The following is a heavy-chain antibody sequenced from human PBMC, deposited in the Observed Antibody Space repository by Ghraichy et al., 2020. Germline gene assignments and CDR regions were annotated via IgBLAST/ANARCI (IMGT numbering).Heavy chain of an antibody. CDR2: ISSRSNSI. CDR1: GFAFSSYT. Sequence: GGSLRLSCAASGFAFSSYTMNWVRQAPGKGLEGVSYISSRSNSIYYADSVKGRFTVSRDNAENSLFLQMDSLRDEDTAVYYCARVVPHYYYYGLDVWGQGTTVTVSS. CDR3: ARVVPHYYYYGLDV. J-gene: IGHJ6*02. V-gene: IGHV3-48*02. D-gene: IGHD4/OR15-4a*01.